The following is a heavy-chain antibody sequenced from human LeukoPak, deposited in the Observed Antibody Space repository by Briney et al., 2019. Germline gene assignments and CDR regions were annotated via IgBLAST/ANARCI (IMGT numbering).Heavy chain of an antibody. V-gene: IGHV4-4*09. D-gene: IGHD3-10*01. CDR2: IYTSGST. J-gene: IGHJ4*02. CDR3: ATHGSMVRGGFEPDY. CDR1: GGSISSYY. Sequence: SETLSLTCTVSGGSISSYYWSWIRQPPGKGLEWIGYIYTSGSTNYNPSLKSRVTISVDTSKNQFSLKLSSVTAADTAVYYCATHGSMVRGGFEPDYWGQGTLVTVSS.